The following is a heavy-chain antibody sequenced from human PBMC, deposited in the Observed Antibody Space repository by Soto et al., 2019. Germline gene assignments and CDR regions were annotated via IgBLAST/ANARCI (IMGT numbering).Heavy chain of an antibody. J-gene: IGHJ4*02. CDR1: GFTFRDSA. V-gene: IGHV3-64D*06. Sequence: GGSLRLSCAASGFTFRDSAMTWVRQTPGKGLEYVSSITVNGDGTYYADSVKGRFTISRDNSKNTLYLQMSSLRAEDTAVYYCVGTYYYGSGSYYNGNFDYWGQGTLVTVSS. CDR3: VGTYYYGSGSYYNGNFDY. CDR2: ITVNGDGT. D-gene: IGHD3-10*01.